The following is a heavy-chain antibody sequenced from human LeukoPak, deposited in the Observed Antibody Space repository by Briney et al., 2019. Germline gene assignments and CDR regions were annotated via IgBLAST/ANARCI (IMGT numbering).Heavy chain of an antibody. Sequence: SQTPSLTCTVPGGSVSSGGYYWSWIRQHPGKCLEWLGYVYYSGSTYYNPSLKSRVTISVDTSKNQFSLKLSSVTAADTAVYYCAREPNYYDSSGYYYWFDPWGQGTLVTVSS. J-gene: IGHJ5*02. CDR3: AREPNYYDSSGYYYWFDP. V-gene: IGHV4-31*03. D-gene: IGHD3-22*01. CDR1: GGSVSSGGYY. CDR2: VYYSGST.